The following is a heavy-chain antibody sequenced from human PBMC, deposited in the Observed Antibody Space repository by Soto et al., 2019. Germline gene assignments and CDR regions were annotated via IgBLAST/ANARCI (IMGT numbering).Heavy chain of an antibody. CDR3: ARGRGIAVARRWFDP. D-gene: IGHD6-19*01. CDR1: GGSFSGYY. V-gene: IGHV4-34*01. J-gene: IGHJ5*02. Sequence: QVQLQQWGAGLLKPSETLSLTCAVYGGSFSGYYWSWIRQPPGKGLEWIGEINHSGSTNYNPSLTNRVTTAXXXAXXHCSLKLSSVTAADTAVYYCARGRGIAVARRWFDPWGQGTLVTVSS. CDR2: INHSGST.